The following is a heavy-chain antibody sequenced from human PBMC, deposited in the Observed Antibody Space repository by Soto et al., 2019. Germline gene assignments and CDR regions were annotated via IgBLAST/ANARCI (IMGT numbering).Heavy chain of an antibody. CDR2: ISSSSSTI. CDR3: SKTTTARIAVAPRGLFDY. D-gene: IGHD6-19*01. Sequence: GGSLRLSCAASGFTFSSYSMNWVRQAPGKGLEWVSYISSSSSTIYYADSVKGRFTISRDNSKNMLFLQMNSLRAEDTAVYYCSKTTTARIAVAPRGLFDYWGQGTLVTVSS. V-gene: IGHV3-48*01. J-gene: IGHJ4*02. CDR1: GFTFSSYS.